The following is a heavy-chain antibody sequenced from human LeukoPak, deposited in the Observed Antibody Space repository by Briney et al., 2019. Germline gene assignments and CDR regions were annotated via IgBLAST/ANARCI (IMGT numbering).Heavy chain of an antibody. D-gene: IGHD6-13*01. Sequence: GGSLRLSCAASGFTVSSNYMSWVRQAPGKGLEWVSVVYSGGSTYYADSVKGRFTISRDNSKNTLYLQMNSLRAEDTAVYYCARVGYSSSWYFEYWGQGTLVTVSS. CDR1: GFTVSSNY. CDR3: ARVGYSSSWYFEY. J-gene: IGHJ4*02. V-gene: IGHV3-53*01. CDR2: VYSGGST.